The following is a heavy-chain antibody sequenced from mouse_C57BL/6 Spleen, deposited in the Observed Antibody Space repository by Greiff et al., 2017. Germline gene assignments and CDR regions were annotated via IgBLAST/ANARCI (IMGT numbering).Heavy chain of an antibody. CDR3: ARSGDLLWPLFAY. CDR1: GYTFTSYW. J-gene: IGHJ3*01. Sequence: QVQLQQPGAELVKPGASVKLSCKASGYTFTSYWMHWVKQRPGQGLEWIGMIHPNSGSTNYNEKFKSKATLTVDKSSSTAYMQLSSLTSEDSAVYYCARSGDLLWPLFAYWGQGTLVTVSA. CDR2: IHPNSGST. V-gene: IGHV1-64*01. D-gene: IGHD2-1*01.